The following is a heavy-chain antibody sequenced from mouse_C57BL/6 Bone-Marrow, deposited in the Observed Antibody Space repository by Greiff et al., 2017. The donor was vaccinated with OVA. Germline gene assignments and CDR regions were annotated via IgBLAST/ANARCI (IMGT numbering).Heavy chain of an antibody. J-gene: IGHJ1*03. CDR1: GFTFSSYT. CDR3: ARQKLRPRYFDV. Sequence: VQLKESGGGLVKPGGSLKLSCAASGFTFSSYTMSWVRQTPEKRLEWVATISGGGGNTYYPDSVKGRFTISRDNAKNTLYLQMSSLRSEDTALYYCARQKLRPRYFDVWGTGTTVTVSS. D-gene: IGHD2-4*01. CDR2: ISGGGGNT. V-gene: IGHV5-9*01.